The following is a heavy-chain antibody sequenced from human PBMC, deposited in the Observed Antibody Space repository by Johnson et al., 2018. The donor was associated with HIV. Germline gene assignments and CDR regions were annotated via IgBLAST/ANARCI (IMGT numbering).Heavy chain of an antibody. D-gene: IGHD4-23*01. V-gene: IGHV3-30*04. Sequence: QVQLVESGGGLVQPGRSLTLSCAASGFTFHDYAMHWVRQAPGKGLEWVAVISYDGSNKYYADSVKGRFTISLDNSKNTLYRQMNSRIAEDTAVYYCARDYRYGGNSAFDIWGQGTMVTVSS. J-gene: IGHJ3*02. CDR1: GFTFHDYA. CDR3: ARDYRYGGNSAFDI. CDR2: ISYDGSNK.